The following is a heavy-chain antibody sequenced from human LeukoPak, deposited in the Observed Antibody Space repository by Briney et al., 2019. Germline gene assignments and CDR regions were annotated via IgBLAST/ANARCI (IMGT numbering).Heavy chain of an antibody. D-gene: IGHD3-10*01. CDR3: AASRSGSYYPLDY. V-gene: IGHV4-34*01. CDR2: INHSGST. J-gene: IGHJ4*02. CDR1: GGSFSGYY. Sequence: PSETLSLICAVYGGSFSGYYWSWIRQPPGKGLEWIGEINHSGSTNYNPSLKSRVTISVDTSKNQFSLKLSSVTAADTAVYYCAASRSGSYYPLDYWGQGTLVTVSS.